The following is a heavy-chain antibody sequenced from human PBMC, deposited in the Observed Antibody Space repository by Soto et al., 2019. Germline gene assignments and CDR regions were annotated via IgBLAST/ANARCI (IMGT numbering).Heavy chain of an antibody. D-gene: IGHD5-12*01. CDR3: VKAGGGYRVY. V-gene: IGHV3-64D*06. CDR2: ISSNGGST. CDR1: GFTSSSYA. Sequence: EVQLVESGGGLVQPGGSLRLSCSASGFTSSSYAMHWVRQAPGKGLEYVSAISSNGGSTYYADSVKGRFTISRDNSKNTLYLQMSSLRAEDTAVYYCVKAGGGYRVYWGQGTLVTVSS. J-gene: IGHJ4*02.